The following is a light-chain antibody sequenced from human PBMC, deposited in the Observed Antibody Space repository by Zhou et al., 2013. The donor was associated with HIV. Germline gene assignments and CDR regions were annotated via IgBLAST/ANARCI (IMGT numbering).Light chain of an antibody. CDR1: QDISNY. CDR2: AAS. Sequence: DIQMTQSPSSLSASIGDRVTITCRAVQDISNYLAWYQQKPGKVPKLLMYAASTLQSGVPSRFSGSGSGTDFTLTISSLQPEDFATYYCQQYNSYPLTFGGGTKVEIK. CDR3: QQYNSYPLT. V-gene: IGKV1-27*01. J-gene: IGKJ4*01.